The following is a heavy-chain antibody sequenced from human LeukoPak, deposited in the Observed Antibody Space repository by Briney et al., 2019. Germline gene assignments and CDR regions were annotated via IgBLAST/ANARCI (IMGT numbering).Heavy chain of an antibody. V-gene: IGHV3-30*18. Sequence: PERSLRLSCAASGFTFSSYGMHWVRHTPGKGLEWVAVTSYDGSSKNYADSVKGRFTVSRDNPKNTLYLQMNSLRAEDTAVYYCAKDPARVTTPYNWFDPWGQGTLVTVSS. CDR3: AKDPARVTTPYNWFDP. CDR2: TSYDGSSK. J-gene: IGHJ5*02. D-gene: IGHD4-17*01. CDR1: GFTFSSYG.